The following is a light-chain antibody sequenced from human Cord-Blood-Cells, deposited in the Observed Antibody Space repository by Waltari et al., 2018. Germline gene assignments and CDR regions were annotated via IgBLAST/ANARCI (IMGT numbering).Light chain of an antibody. V-gene: IGKV3-15*01. CDR3: RQCKNWPWT. Sequence: EIVMTQSPATLSVSPGQRATLSCRASQSVSSNLAWYQQKPGQDPRPLIYGSSTRATVRPAGCSGSGYRTECTLTIRRLQSGDFAVYYCRQCKNWPWTFGQGTKVAIK. CDR1: QSVSSN. J-gene: IGKJ1*01. CDR2: GSS.